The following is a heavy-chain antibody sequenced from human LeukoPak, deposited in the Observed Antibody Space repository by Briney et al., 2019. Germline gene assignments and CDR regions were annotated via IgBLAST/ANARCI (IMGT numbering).Heavy chain of an antibody. CDR3: AREGIAARRRYNWFDP. J-gene: IGHJ5*02. CDR1: GYTFTGYY. CDR2: INPNSGGT. V-gene: IGHV1-2*02. D-gene: IGHD6-6*01. Sequence: ASVKVSCEASGYTFTGYYMHWVRQAPGQGLEWMGWINPNSGGTNYAQKFQGRVTMTRDTSISTAYMELSRLRSDDTAVYYCAREGIAARRRYNWFDPWGQGTLVTVSS.